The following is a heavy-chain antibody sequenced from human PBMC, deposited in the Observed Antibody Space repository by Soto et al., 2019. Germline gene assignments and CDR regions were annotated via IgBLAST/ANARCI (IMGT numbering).Heavy chain of an antibody. J-gene: IGHJ4*02. V-gene: IGHV4-59*08. CDR3: ARHRRTTVAKFYFDN. Sequence: QVQLQESGPGLVKPSETLSLTCTVSGGSINSYCWSWIRQPPGKGLEWIAYIFDSGNANYNPSLKSRVTISVDTSKNQFSLKLTSVTAADTAVYYCARHRRTTVAKFYFDNWGQGALVTVSS. CDR2: IFDSGNA. D-gene: IGHD4-4*01. CDR1: GGSINSYC.